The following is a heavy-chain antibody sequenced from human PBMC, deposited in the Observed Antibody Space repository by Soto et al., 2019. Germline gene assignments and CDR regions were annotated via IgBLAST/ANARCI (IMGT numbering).Heavy chain of an antibody. Sequence: EASVKVSCKASGYTFTSYYMHRVRQAPGQGLEWMGRIYPSDGSTSYAQKFQGRVTMTGDTSTSTAHMELSSLRAEDTAVYYCARGQALDMGVTIPRYYFDFGGQGTLVTVSS. CDR1: GYTFTSYY. CDR3: ARGQALDMGVTIPRYYFDF. CDR2: IYPSDGST. J-gene: IGHJ4*02. D-gene: IGHD5-12*01. V-gene: IGHV1-46*01.